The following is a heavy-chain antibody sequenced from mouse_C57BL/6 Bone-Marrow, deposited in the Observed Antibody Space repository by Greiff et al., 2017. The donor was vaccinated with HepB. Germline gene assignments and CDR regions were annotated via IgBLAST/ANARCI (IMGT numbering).Heavy chain of an antibody. J-gene: IGHJ2*01. CDR1: GYTFTDYY. V-gene: IGHV1-26*01. D-gene: IGHD1-1*01. Sequence: EVKLQQSGPELVKPGASVKISCKASGYTFTDYYMNWVKQSHGKSLEWIGDINPNNGGTSYNQKFKGKATLTVYKSSSTAYMELRSLTSEDSAVYYCARENYGSRRYFDYWGQGTTLTVSS. CDR3: ARENYGSRRYFDY. CDR2: INPNNGGT.